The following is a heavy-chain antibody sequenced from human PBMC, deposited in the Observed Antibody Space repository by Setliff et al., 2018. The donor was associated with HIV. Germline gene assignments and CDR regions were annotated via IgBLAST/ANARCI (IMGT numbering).Heavy chain of an antibody. CDR2: ISSSGSTI. CDR1: GFTFSSYE. Sequence: PGESLKISCAASGFTFSSYEINWVRQAPGKGLEWVSYISSSGSTIYYADSVKGRFTISRDNAKNSLYLQMNSLRAEDTAVYYCARGGGGSHTPYYYYMDVWGKGTTVTVSS. V-gene: IGHV3-48*03. CDR3: ARGGGGSHTPYYYYMDV. J-gene: IGHJ6*03. D-gene: IGHD2-15*01.